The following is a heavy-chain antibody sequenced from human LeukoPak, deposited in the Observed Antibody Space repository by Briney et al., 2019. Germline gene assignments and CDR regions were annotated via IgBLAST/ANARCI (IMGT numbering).Heavy chain of an antibody. CDR1: GFTFSSYG. CDR3: AKSQVTGWYDFDY. CDR2: IRSDGSDK. D-gene: IGHD6-19*01. V-gene: IGHV3-30*02. J-gene: IGHJ4*02. Sequence: GGSLRLSCAASGFTFSSYGMNWVRQAPGKGLEWVASIRSDGSDKKYADSVKGQFTISRDNSKSTLNLQMNSLRPEDTAVYYCAKSQVTGWYDFDYWGQGTLVIVPS.